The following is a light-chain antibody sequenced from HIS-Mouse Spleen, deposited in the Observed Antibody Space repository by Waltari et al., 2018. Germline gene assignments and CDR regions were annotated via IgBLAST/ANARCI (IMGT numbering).Light chain of an antibody. CDR1: QSVLYSSNNKNY. V-gene: IGKV4-1*01. J-gene: IGKJ3*01. Sequence: DIVMTQSPDSLAVSLGEMAHINCKSSQSVLYSSNNKNYLAWYQQKPGQPPKLLIYWASTRESGVPDRFSGSGSGTDFTLTISSLQAEDVAVYYCQQYYSTPLTFGPGTKVDIK. CDR2: WAS. CDR3: QQYYSTPLT.